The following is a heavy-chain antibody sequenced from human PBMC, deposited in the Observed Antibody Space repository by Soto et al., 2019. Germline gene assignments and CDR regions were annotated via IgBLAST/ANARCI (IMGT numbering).Heavy chain of an antibody. V-gene: IGHV4-34*01. D-gene: IGHD6-13*01. J-gene: IGHJ3*02. CDR3: ARGTSEYSSSWYTSLAAFDI. CDR1: GGSFSGYY. Sequence: PSETLSLTCAFYGGSFSGYYWSWIRQPPGKGLEWIGEINHSGSTNYNPALKSRVTISVDTSKNQFSLKLSSVTAADTAVYYCARGTSEYSSSWYTSLAAFDIWGQGTMVTVSS. CDR2: INHSGST.